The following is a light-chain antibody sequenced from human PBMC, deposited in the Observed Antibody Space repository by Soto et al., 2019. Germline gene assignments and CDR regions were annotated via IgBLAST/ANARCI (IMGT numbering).Light chain of an antibody. J-gene: IGKJ5*01. V-gene: IGKV1-39*01. CDR3: QQSYNTPIT. CDR2: GAS. Sequence: IQMTQSPSSLSASVGDRVTITCRASQSISSYLSWYQQKPGTAPKLLIYGASTLQSGVPSRFSGSGSGSDFTLTISSLQPEDFATYFCQQSYNTPITFGQGTRLEIK. CDR1: QSISSY.